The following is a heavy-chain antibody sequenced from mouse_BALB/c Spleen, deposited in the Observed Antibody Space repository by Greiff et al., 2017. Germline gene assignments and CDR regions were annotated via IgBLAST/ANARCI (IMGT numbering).Heavy chain of an antibody. D-gene: IGHD2-1*01. CDR1: GYTFTDYW. CDR3: ARLYYGNFYFDY. Sequence: QVQLKQPGAELVMPGASVKMSCKASGYTFTDYWMHWVKQRPGQGLEWIGAIDTSDSYTSYNQKFKGKATLTVDESSSTAYMQLSSLTSEDSAVYYCARLYYGNFYFDYWGQGTTLTVSS. V-gene: IGHV1-69*01. J-gene: IGHJ2*01. CDR2: IDTSDSYT.